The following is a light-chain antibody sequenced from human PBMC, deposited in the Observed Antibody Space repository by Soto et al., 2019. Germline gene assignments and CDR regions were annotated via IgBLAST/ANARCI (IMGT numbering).Light chain of an antibody. J-gene: IGKJ2*01. Sequence: EIVLTQSPATLSLSPGERATLSCRASLSASSYLAWYQQKPGQPPRPLIYDASNRVTGIPGRFSGSGSGTDFTLTISSLEPEDFAVYYCQPRSNWPPYTLGQGTKLEIK. CDR2: DAS. CDR1: LSASSY. V-gene: IGKV3-11*01. CDR3: QPRSNWPPYT.